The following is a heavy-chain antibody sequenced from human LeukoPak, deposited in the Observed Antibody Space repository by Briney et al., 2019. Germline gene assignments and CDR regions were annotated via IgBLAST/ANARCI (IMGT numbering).Heavy chain of an antibody. CDR1: GGAFSGYY. V-gene: IGHV4-34*01. CDR2: INHSGST. J-gene: IGHJ4*02. D-gene: IGHD4-17*01. CDR3: ARISELMTTVTYFDY. Sequence: SETLSLTCAVYGGAFSGYYWSWIRQPPRKGLEWIGQINHSGSTNYNPSLKSRVTISVDTSKNQFSLKLSSVTAADTAVYYCARISELMTTVTYFDYWGQGTLVTVSS.